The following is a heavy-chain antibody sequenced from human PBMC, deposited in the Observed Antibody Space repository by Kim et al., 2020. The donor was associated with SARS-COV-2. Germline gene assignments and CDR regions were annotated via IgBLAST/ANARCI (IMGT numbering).Heavy chain of an antibody. CDR1: GFTFTSYT. CDR2: ISTGDSPI. J-gene: IGHJ4*02. V-gene: IGHV3-48*02. CDR3: VRDYLFAFDY. Sequence: GGSLRLSCSASGFTFTSYTMNWVRQAPGKGLEWVSYISTGDSPISYADSVKGRFTISRDNAKNSLYLHMHSLRDEDTAVYYCVRDYLFAFDYWGQGILVT.